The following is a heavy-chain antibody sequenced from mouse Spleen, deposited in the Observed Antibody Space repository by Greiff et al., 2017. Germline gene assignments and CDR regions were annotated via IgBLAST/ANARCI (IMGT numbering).Heavy chain of an antibody. CDR3: ARSTYYGNWYFDV. J-gene: IGHJ1*01. V-gene: IGHV1-26*01. CDR2: INPNNGGT. CDR1: GYTFTDYY. D-gene: IGHD2-10*01. Sequence: EVKLQQSGPELVKPGASVKISCKASGYTFTDYYMNWVKQSHGKSLEWIGDINPNNGGTSYNQKFKGKATLTVDKSSSTAYMELRSLTSEDSAVYYCARSTYYGNWYFDVWGAGTTVTVSS.